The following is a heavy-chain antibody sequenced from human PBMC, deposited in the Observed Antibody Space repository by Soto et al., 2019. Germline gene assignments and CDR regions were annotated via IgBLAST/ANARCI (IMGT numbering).Heavy chain of an antibody. Sequence: ASVKVSCKASGGTFSSYTISWVRQAPGQGLEWMGRIIPILGTANYAQKFQGRVTITADESTSTAYMELSSLRSEDTAVYYCARWSGSYYNFDYWGQGTLVTVSS. D-gene: IGHD1-26*01. V-gene: IGHV1-69*08. CDR1: GGTFSSYT. CDR3: ARWSGSYYNFDY. J-gene: IGHJ4*02. CDR2: IIPILGTA.